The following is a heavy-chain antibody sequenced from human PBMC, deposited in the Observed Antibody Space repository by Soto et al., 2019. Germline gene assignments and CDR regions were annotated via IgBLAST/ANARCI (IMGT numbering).Heavy chain of an antibody. J-gene: IGHJ6*03. Sequence: GGSLRLSCAPSGFSLSSYWIHWVRQAPGKGLVWVSRINSDGSSTSYADSVKGRFTISRDNAKNTLYLQMNSLRAEDTCVYYCARAGYDFWSGYYRRGYYYYMDVWGKETTVTVSS. D-gene: IGHD3-3*01. CDR3: ARAGYDFWSGYYRRGYYYYMDV. CDR1: GFSLSSYW. CDR2: INSDGSST. V-gene: IGHV3-74*01.